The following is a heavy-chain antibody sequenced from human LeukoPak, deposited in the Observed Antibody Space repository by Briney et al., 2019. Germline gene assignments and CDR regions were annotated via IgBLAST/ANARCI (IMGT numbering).Heavy chain of an antibody. CDR2: IRYDGSNK. V-gene: IGHV3-30*02. CDR3: AKVLSTVTYAKFDAFDI. J-gene: IGHJ3*02. Sequence: GGSLRLSCAASGFTFSTYSMNWVRQAPGKGLEWVAFIRYDGSNKYYADSVKGRFTISRDNSKNTLYLQMNSLRAEDTAVYYCAKVLSTVTYAKFDAFDIWGQGTMVTVSS. D-gene: IGHD4-17*01. CDR1: GFTFSTYS.